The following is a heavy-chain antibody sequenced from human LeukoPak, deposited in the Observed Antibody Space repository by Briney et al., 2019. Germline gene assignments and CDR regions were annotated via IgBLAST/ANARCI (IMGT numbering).Heavy chain of an antibody. J-gene: IGHJ3*02. CDR1: GFTFSSYW. CDR2: INSDGSST. CDR3: AREGFRGTTAMATNAFDI. Sequence: GGFLRLSCAASGFTFSSYWMHWVRQAPGKGLVWVSRINSDGSSTSYADSVKGRFTISRDNAKNTLYLQMNSLRAEDTAVYHCAREGFRGTTAMATNAFDIWGQGTMVTVSS. D-gene: IGHD5-18*01. V-gene: IGHV3-74*01.